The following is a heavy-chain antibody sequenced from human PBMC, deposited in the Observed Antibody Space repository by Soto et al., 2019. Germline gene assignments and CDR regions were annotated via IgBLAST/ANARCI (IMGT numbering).Heavy chain of an antibody. CDR3: ARDLAKGGGSAGFDY. J-gene: IGHJ4*02. Sequence: QVQLMQSGNEVKKPGASVTVSCKASGYTFANYGISWVRQAPGQGLEWMGWINPNSGGTKYPQKFQGRVTMTRDTSITTVYMSLTGLKSDDTAVYYCARDLAKGGGSAGFDYWGQGTLVAVSS. V-gene: IGHV1-2*02. D-gene: IGHD2-15*01. CDR1: GYTFANYG. CDR2: INPNSGGT.